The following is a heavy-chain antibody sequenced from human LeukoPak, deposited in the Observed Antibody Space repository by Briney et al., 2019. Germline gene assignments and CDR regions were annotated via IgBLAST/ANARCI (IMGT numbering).Heavy chain of an antibody. D-gene: IGHD3-22*01. CDR1: GGTFSSYT. CDR3: AREWYYNTSGYYYYY. V-gene: IGHV1-69*01. Sequence: SVKVSCKASGGTFSSYTISWVRQAPGQGLEWMGGIIPIFNTANYAQKFQGGVTITADESTSTAYMELSSLRSEDTAVYYCAREWYYNTSGYYYYYWGQGTLVTVSS. J-gene: IGHJ4*02. CDR2: IIPIFNTA.